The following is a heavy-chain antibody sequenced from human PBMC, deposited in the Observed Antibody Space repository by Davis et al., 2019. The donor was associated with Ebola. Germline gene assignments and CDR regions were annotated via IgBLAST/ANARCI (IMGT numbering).Heavy chain of an antibody. Sequence: GGSLRLSCAASGFAFYSFAMSWVRQAPGKGLEWVSYISSSSSTIYYADSVKGRFTISRDNAKNSLYLQMNSLRDEDTAVYYCARGSSWYYGMDVWGQGTTVTVSS. CDR2: ISSSSSTI. V-gene: IGHV3-48*02. J-gene: IGHJ6*02. CDR1: GFAFYSFA. D-gene: IGHD6-13*01. CDR3: ARGSSWYYGMDV.